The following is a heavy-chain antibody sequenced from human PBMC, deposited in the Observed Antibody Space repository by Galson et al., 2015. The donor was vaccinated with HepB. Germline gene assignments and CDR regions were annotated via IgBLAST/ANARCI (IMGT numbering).Heavy chain of an antibody. CDR3: ARDLVDIVATIPLVSQGHYYYGMDV. V-gene: IGHV1-18*01. D-gene: IGHD5-12*01. CDR2: ISAYNGNT. Sequence: SVKVSCKASGYTFTSYGISWVRQAPGQGLEWMGWISAYNGNTNYAQKLQGRVTMTTDTSTSTAYMELRSLRSDDTAVYYCARDLVDIVATIPLVSQGHYYYGMDVWGQGTTVTVSS. CDR1: GYTFTSYG. J-gene: IGHJ6*02.